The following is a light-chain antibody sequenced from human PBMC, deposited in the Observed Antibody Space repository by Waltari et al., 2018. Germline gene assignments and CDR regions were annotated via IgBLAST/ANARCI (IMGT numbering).Light chain of an antibody. V-gene: IGLV1-47*01. CDR2: RNN. CDR3: ASWDDSHYV. Sequence: QSVLTQPPSASGTPGQRVSISCSGSQPNLGSHYLIWYQQFPGMAPKLLIYRNNQRPSGVPDRFSGSKFGTSASLAISGLRSEDEAVYYCASWDDSHYVFGTGTKVTVL. J-gene: IGLJ1*01. CDR1: QPNLGSHY.